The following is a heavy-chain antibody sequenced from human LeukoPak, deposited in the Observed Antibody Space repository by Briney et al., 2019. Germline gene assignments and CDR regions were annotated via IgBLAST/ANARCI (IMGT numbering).Heavy chain of an antibody. CDR1: GGSISSGDYY. D-gene: IGHD6-13*01. V-gene: IGHV4-30-4*01. CDR3: ARVGSSWDLVFDY. J-gene: IGHJ4*02. CDR2: IYYSGST. Sequence: SQTLSLTCTVSGGSISSGDYYWRWIRQPPGKGLQWIGYIYYSGSTYYNPSLKSRVTISVDTSKNQFSLKLSSVTAADTAVYYCARVGSSWDLVFDYWGQGTLVTVSS.